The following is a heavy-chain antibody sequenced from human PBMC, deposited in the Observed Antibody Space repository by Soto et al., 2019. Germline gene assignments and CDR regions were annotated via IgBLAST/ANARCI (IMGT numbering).Heavy chain of an antibody. CDR3: AKKGSGWYLRPHNFDY. CDR2: ISGSGGST. Sequence: EVQLLESGGGLVQPGGSLRLSCAASGFTFSSYAMSWVREAPGKGVEWVSAISGSGGSTYYADSVKGRFTISRDNSKNTLYPQMNSQRDEDTAVYYCAKKGSGWYLRPHNFDYWGQGTLVTVSS. J-gene: IGHJ4*02. V-gene: IGHV3-23*01. D-gene: IGHD6-19*01. CDR1: GFTFSSYA.